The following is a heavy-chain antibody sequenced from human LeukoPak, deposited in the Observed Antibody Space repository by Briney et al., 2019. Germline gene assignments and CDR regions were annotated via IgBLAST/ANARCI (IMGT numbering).Heavy chain of an antibody. D-gene: IGHD2-2*01. J-gene: IGHJ6*02. Sequence: ASVKVSCKASGYTFTSYGISWVRQAPGQGLEWMGWISAYNGNTNYAQKLRGRVTMTTDTSTSTAYMELRSLRSDDTAAYYCARVRCSSTSCLNVYYYYGMDVWGQGTTVTVSS. CDR3: ARVRCSSTSCLNVYYYYGMDV. V-gene: IGHV1-18*01. CDR1: GYTFTSYG. CDR2: ISAYNGNT.